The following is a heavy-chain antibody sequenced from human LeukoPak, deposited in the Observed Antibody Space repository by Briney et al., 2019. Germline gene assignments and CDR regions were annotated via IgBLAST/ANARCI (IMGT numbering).Heavy chain of an antibody. Sequence: PSENLSLTCTVSGGSISGYYWSWLRQPPGKGLEWLGHIYYSGSTSYNPSLKSRITISVDPSKNQFSLRLSSVTAADTAVYYCAREASTYYYDSSGYYPNWFDPWGQGTLVTVSS. CDR2: IYYSGST. V-gene: IGHV4-59*01. CDR1: GGSISGYY. J-gene: IGHJ5*02. D-gene: IGHD3-22*01. CDR3: AREASTYYYDSSGYYPNWFDP.